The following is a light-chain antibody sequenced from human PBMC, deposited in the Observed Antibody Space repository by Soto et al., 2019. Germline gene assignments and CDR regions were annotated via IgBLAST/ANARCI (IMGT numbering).Light chain of an antibody. J-gene: IGKJ1*01. CDR1: QSVSSSF. V-gene: IGKV3-20*01. CDR3: QQYSIWRT. CDR2: GAS. Sequence: EIVLTQSPGTLSLSPGERATLSCPASQSVSSSFLAWYQQRPGQAPRLLIHGASTRATGFPARFSGSASGTDFTLIISSLQSEDFAVYYCQQYSIWRTFGQGTKVDIK.